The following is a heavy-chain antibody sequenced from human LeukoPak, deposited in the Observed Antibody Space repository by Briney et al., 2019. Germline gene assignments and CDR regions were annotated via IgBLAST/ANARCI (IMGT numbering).Heavy chain of an antibody. V-gene: IGHV3-53*01. CDR1: GFPVSTNC. J-gene: IGHJ4*02. Sequence: GGSLRLSCAASGFPVSTNCMTWVRQAPGKGLEWVSVIYSDASTFYADSVKGRFTISRDNFKNTLYLQMNSLRADDTAVYFCARDHRIGGSWGQGTLVTVSS. CDR2: IYSDAST. CDR3: ARDHRIGGS. D-gene: IGHD3-16*01.